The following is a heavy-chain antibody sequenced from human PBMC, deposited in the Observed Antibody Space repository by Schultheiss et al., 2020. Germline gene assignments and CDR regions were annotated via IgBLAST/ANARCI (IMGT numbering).Heavy chain of an antibody. J-gene: IGHJ4*02. CDR3: ALLEYSGSQFHY. D-gene: IGHD5-12*01. CDR1: GYTFTGYY. CDR2: IDPNSGDT. Sequence: AAVKVSCKASGYTFTGYYMHWVRQAPGQGLEWMGWIDPNSGDTRCAQNFQGRVTMTRDTSITTAYIEVSSLTSDDTAVFYCALLEYSGSQFHYWGQGTLVTVSS. V-gene: IGHV1-2*02.